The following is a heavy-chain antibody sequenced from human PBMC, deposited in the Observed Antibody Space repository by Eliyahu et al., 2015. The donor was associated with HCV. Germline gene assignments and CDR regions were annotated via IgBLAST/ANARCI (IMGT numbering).Heavy chain of an antibody. CDR3: ARHDTSDSSGYYFEDY. CDR1: GYSFTSYW. J-gene: IGHJ4*02. V-gene: IGHV5-51*01. D-gene: IGHD3-22*01. CDR2: IYPGDSDT. Sequence: EVQLVQSGAEVKKPGESLKISCKGSGYSFTSYWIGWVRQMPGKGLEWMGIIYPGDSDTRYSPSFQGQVTISADKSISTAYLQWSSLKASDTAMYYCARHDTSDSSGYYFEDYWGQGTLVTVSS.